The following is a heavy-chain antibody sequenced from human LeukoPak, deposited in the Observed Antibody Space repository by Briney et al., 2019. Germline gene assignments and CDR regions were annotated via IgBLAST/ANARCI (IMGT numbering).Heavy chain of an antibody. CDR2: IYYSGTT. D-gene: IGHD1-26*01. V-gene: IGHV4-39*01. Sequence: SETLSLTCAVSGGSISTSSYYWGWIRQPPGKGLEWIGSIYYSGTTYYNPSLKSRVTISVDTSKNQFSLKLSSVTAADTAVYYCARVGYSGALIGAFDIWGQGTMVTVSS. J-gene: IGHJ3*02. CDR1: GGSISTSSYY. CDR3: ARVGYSGALIGAFDI.